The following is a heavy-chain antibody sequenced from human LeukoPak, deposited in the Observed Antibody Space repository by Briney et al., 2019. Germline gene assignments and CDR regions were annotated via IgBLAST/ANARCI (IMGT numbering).Heavy chain of an antibody. V-gene: IGHV4-61*02. CDR3: ARDLNRNDEGYFDY. Sequence: PSETLSLTCTVSGGSISSGSYYWSWIRQPAGKGLEWIGRIYTSGSTNYNPSLKSRVTISVDTSKNQFSLKLSSVTAADTAVYYCARDLNRNDEGYFDYWGQGTLVTVSS. CDR1: GGSISSGSYY. CDR2: IYTSGST. J-gene: IGHJ4*02. D-gene: IGHD1-1*01.